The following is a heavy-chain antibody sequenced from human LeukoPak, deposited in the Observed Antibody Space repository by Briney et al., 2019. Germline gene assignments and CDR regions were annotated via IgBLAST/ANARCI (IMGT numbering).Heavy chain of an antibody. CDR3: ARIAVAGSLYFDY. CDR2: IIPIFGTA. CDR1: GGTFSSYA. Sequence: GASVKVSCKASGGTFSSYAISWVRQAPGQGLEWMGRIIPIFGTANYAQKFQGRVTITTDESTSTAYIELSSLRSEDTAVYHCARIAVAGSLYFDYWGQGTLVTVSS. V-gene: IGHV1-69*05. J-gene: IGHJ4*02. D-gene: IGHD6-19*01.